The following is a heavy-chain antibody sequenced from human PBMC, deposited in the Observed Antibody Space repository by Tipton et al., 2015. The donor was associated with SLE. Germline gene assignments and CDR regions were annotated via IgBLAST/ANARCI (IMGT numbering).Heavy chain of an antibody. CDR2: VNHSGST. Sequence: TLSLTCAVYGGSFSDYFWTWIRQSPGKGLEWIGDVNHSGSTDYPPSLKSRVTMSVDTSKNQFSLKLTSVTAADTALYYCARCTIFGVVRGSFDSWGQVSLVTVS. J-gene: IGHJ4*02. V-gene: IGHV4-34*01. CDR1: GGSFSDYF. D-gene: IGHD3-3*01. CDR3: ARCTIFGVVRGSFDS.